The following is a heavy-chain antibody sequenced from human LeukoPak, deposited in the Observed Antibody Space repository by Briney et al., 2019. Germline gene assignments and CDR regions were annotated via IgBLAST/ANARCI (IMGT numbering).Heavy chain of an antibody. CDR3: AKDPDDYGDNGGWFDP. Sequence: GGTLRLSCAASGFTFSSYGMSWVRQAPGKGLEWVSAISGSGGSTYYADSVKGRFTISRDNSKNTLYLQMNSLRAEDTAVYYCAKDPDDYGDNGGWFDPWGQGTLVTVSS. CDR2: ISGSGGST. CDR1: GFTFSSYG. J-gene: IGHJ5*02. V-gene: IGHV3-23*01. D-gene: IGHD4-17*01.